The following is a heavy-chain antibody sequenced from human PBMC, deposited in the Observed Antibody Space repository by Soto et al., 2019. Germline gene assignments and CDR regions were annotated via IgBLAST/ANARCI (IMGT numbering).Heavy chain of an antibody. CDR2: IFYSGRA. CDR1: GGSINSGGFY. V-gene: IGHV4-31*03. CDR3: ARVLEHDRFDY. D-gene: IGHD2-21*01. Sequence: QVQLQESGPGLVKPSQTLSLTCTVSGGSINSGGFYWSWTRQHPEKGLEWIGYIFYSGRAYYSPSLKSRVSISVATSKDEFSLRLTSVTAADPAVYYCARVLEHDRFDYWGQGILVTVSS. J-gene: IGHJ4*02.